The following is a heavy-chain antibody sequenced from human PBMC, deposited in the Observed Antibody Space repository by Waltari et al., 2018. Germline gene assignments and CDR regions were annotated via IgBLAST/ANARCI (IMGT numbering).Heavy chain of an antibody. Sequence: EVQLLESGGGLVQPGGSLRLSCAASGFTFTRYAMTWVRQGPGKGWEWYSVIRGRGGSTSHADSVKGRFTISRDSSKNRLYLQMSSLRAEDTAVYVCAKKIGGEAVPAIPFDCWGQGTLVTVSS. V-gene: IGHV3-23*01. CDR1: GFTFTRYA. CDR3: AKKIGGEAVPAIPFDC. D-gene: IGHD2-2*01. CDR2: IRGRGGST. J-gene: IGHJ4*02.